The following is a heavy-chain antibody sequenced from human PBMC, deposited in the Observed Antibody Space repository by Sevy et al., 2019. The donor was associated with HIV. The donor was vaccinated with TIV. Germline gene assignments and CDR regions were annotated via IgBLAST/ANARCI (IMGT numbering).Heavy chain of an antibody. J-gene: IGHJ4*02. CDR1: GFTFSSYS. V-gene: IGHV3-48*01. CDR2: ISNSSSTI. D-gene: IGHD6-19*01. Sequence: GGSLRLSCAASGFTFSSYSMNWVRQAPGKGLEWVSYISNSSSTIYYADSVKGRFTISRDNAKNSLYLQMNSLRAEDTAVYYCARDIEKKAVAGLFDYWGQGTLVTVSS. CDR3: ARDIEKKAVAGLFDY.